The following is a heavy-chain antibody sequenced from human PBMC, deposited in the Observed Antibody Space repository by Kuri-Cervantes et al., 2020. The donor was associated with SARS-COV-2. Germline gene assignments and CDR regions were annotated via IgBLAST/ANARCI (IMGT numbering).Heavy chain of an antibody. CDR1: GSSISSYN. CDR2: IYYSGST. Sequence: GSLRLSCTVSGSSISSYNWSWIRQPPGKGLEWICYIYYSGSTKYNPSLKSRVTISLNTSKNQFSLKLSTVTAADTAVYYCARGGGCAYPHYWGQGTLVTVSS. V-gene: IGHV4-59*01. J-gene: IGHJ4*02. CDR3: ARGGGCAYPHY. D-gene: IGHD3-16*01.